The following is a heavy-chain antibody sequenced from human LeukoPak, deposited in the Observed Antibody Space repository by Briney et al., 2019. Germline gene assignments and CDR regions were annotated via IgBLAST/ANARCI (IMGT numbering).Heavy chain of an antibody. CDR3: EAVAGVFDY. V-gene: IGHV3-48*03. J-gene: IGHJ4*02. Sequence: GGSLRLSCAASGFTFSSYEMNWVRQAPGKGLEWVSYISSSGSTIYYADSVKGRFTISRDNSKNTLYLQMNSLRVEDTAVYYCEAVAGVFDYWGQGTLVTVSS. D-gene: IGHD6-19*01. CDR2: ISSSGSTI. CDR1: GFTFSSYE.